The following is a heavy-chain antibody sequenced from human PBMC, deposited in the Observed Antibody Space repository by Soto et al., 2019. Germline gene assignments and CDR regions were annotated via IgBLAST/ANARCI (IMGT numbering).Heavy chain of an antibody. Sequence: ASVKVSCKASGYTFTNYAVSWVRQAPGQGLAWMGWISASNGNTKYAQRFLGRVSMTTDTSTNTAYMELRSLRSDDTAMYYCARDGVALTTGISGYWGQGTLVTVSS. D-gene: IGHD4-17*01. V-gene: IGHV1-18*01. CDR1: GYTFTNYA. J-gene: IGHJ4*02. CDR3: ARDGVALTTGISGY. CDR2: ISASNGNT.